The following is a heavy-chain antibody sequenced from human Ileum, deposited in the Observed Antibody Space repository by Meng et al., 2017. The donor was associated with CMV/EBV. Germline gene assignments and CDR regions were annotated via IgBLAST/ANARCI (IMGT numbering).Heavy chain of an antibody. CDR1: GGSLIGTNW. D-gene: IGHD3-16*01. V-gene: IGHV4-4*02. CDR3: ADPPAGL. CDR2: LFHSGAS. J-gene: IGHJ4*02. Sequence: QMQLQESGPVLVRPSGTLSLTCVVAGGSLIGTNWWNWVRQPPGGGLEWIGELFHSGASNYNPSLKSRATISIDNSKNQFSLRLTSVAVADTAVYFCADPPAGLWGQGVLVTVSS.